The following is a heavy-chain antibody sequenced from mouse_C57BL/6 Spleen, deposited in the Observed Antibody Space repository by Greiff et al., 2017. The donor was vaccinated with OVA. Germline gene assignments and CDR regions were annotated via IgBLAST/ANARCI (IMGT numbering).Heavy chain of an antibody. V-gene: IGHV1-69*01. CDR3: ARGAAY. Sequence: VQLQQPGAELVMPGASVKLSCKASGYTFTSYWMHWVKQRPGQGLEWIGEIDPSDSYTNYNQKFKGKSTLTVDKSSSTAYMQLSSLTSEDSAVYYCARGAAYWGQGTLVTVSA. J-gene: IGHJ3*01. CDR1: GYTFTSYW. CDR2: IDPSDSYT.